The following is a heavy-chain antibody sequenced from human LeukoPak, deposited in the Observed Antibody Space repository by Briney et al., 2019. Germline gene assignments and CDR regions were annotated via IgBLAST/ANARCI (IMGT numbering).Heavy chain of an antibody. CDR3: ARQTGGNSDY. D-gene: IGHD4-23*01. CDR2: INHSGST. CDR1: GGSISSSSYY. J-gene: IGHJ4*02. Sequence: SETLSLTCTVSGGSISSSSYYWGWIRQPPGKGLEWIGEINHSGSTNYNPSLKSRVTISVDTSKNQFSLQLSSVTAADTAVYYCARQTGGNSDYWGQGTLVTVSS. V-gene: IGHV4-39*01.